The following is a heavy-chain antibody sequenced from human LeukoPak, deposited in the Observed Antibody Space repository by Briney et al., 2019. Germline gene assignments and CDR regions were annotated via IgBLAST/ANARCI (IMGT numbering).Heavy chain of an antibody. CDR3: AELGITMIGGV. D-gene: IGHD3-10*02. CDR1: GFTFSSYE. J-gene: IGHJ6*04. CDR2: ISSSGSTI. Sequence: GGSLRLSYAASGFTFSSYEMNWVRQAPGKGLEWVSYISSSGSTIYYADSVKGRFTISRDNAKNSLYLQMNSLRAEDTAVYYCAELGITMIGGVWGKGTTVTFSS. V-gene: IGHV3-48*03.